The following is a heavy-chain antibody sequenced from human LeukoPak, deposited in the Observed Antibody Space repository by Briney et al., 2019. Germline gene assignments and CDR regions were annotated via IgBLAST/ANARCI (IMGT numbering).Heavy chain of an antibody. D-gene: IGHD1-26*01. Sequence: GGSLRLSCAASGFTFSSYSMNWVRQAPGKGLDWVSYISSSSSTIYYADSVKGRFTISRDNAKNSLYLQMNSLRAEDTAVYYCAKPSGSYYGYYYYYYMDVWGKGTTVTVSS. CDR3: AKPSGSYYGYYYYYYMDV. V-gene: IGHV3-48*01. CDR1: GFTFSSYS. CDR2: ISSSSSTI. J-gene: IGHJ6*03.